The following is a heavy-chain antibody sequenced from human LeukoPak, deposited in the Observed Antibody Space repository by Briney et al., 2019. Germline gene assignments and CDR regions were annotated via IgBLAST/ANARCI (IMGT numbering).Heavy chain of an antibody. CDR1: GLTSSSYA. Sequence: GRSLRLSCAASGLTSSSYAISWVRQAPGKGLEWVSGISGSGGSTSYADSVKGRFTISRDNSKNTLDLQMNSLRAEDTAVYYCARYLLPRDYWGQGTLVTVSS. CDR2: ISGSGGST. D-gene: IGHD2-15*01. J-gene: IGHJ4*02. V-gene: IGHV3-23*01. CDR3: ARYLLPRDY.